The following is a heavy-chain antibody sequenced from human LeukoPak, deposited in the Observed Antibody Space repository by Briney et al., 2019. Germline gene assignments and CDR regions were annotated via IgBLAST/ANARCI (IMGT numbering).Heavy chain of an antibody. V-gene: IGHV6-1*01. D-gene: IGHD6-13*01. CDR3: ARDGSKGRSSSWYEGFDP. J-gene: IGHJ5*02. Sequence: SPTLSLTCAISGDSVSSNSAAWNWIRQSPSRGLEWLGRTYYRSKWYNDYAVSVKSRITINPDTSKNQFSLQLNSVTPEDTAVYYCARDGSKGRSSSWYEGFDPWGQGTLVTVSS. CDR2: TYYRSKWYN. CDR1: GDSVSSNSAA.